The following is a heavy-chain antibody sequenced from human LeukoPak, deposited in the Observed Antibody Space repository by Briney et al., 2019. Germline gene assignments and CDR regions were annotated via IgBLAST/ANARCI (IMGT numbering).Heavy chain of an antibody. CDR3: ARATLIAAAGQYNWFDP. J-gene: IGHJ5*02. CDR2: IDPSDSYT. V-gene: IGHV5-10-1*01. D-gene: IGHD6-13*01. Sequence: GESLKISCKGSGYSFTSYWISWVRQMPGKGLEWMGWIDPSDSYTNYSPSFQGHVTISADKSISTAYLQWSSLKASDTAMYYCARATLIAAAGQYNWFDPWGQGTLVTVSS. CDR1: GYSFTSYW.